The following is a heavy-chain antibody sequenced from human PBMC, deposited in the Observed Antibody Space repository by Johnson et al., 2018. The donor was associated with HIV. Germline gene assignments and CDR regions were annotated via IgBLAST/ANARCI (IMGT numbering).Heavy chain of an antibody. CDR3: AKRYSGSLRDTFDI. D-gene: IGHD1-26*01. CDR1: GFTFSSYA. CDR2: IRYDGSNK. Sequence: EQLVESGGGLVQPGRSLRLSCAASGFTFSSYAMHWVRQAPGKGLAWVAFIRYDGSNKYYADSVKGRFTISRDNSKNTLYLQMNSLRAEDTAVYYCAKRYSGSLRDTFDIWGQGTMVTVSS. J-gene: IGHJ3*02. V-gene: IGHV3-30*02.